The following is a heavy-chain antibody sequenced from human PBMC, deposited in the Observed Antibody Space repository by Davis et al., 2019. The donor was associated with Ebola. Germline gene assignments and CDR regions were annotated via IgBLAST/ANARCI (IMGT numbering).Heavy chain of an antibody. CDR2: ISAYNGNT. J-gene: IGHJ6*02. D-gene: IGHD3-10*01. Sequence: ASVKVSCKASGYTFTSYGISWVRQAPGQGLEWMGWISAYNGNTNYAQKLQGRVTITADKSTITAYMELRSLISEDTAVYYCARGESGSVWGQGTTVTVSS. V-gene: IGHV1-18*01. CDR1: GYTFTSYG. CDR3: ARGESGSV.